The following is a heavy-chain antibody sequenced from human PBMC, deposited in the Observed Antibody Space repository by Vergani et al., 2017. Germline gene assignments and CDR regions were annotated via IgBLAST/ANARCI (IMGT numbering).Heavy chain of an antibody. CDR3: ATDGAWIQPEGLADY. D-gene: IGHD5-18*01. Sequence: QAQLVQSGAEVKKPGSSVKVSCKASGGTFSSYALNWVRQAPGQGLEWMGSIIPSLATTIYAQKFQGRVTITADESTSTAYMELSSLKSEDTAVFYCATDGAWIQPEGLADYWGQGTLVTVSS. V-gene: IGHV1-69*11. J-gene: IGHJ4*02. CDR2: IIPSLATT. CDR1: GGTFSSYA.